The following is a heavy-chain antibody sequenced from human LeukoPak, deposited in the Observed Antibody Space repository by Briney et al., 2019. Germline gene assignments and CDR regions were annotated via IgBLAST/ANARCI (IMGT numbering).Heavy chain of an antibody. V-gene: IGHV1-18*01. J-gene: IGHJ4*02. Sequence: ASVKVSCKASGGTFSSYAISWVRQAPGQGLEWMGWISAYNGNTNYAQKLQGRVTMTTDTSTSTAYMELRSLRSDDTAVYYCARDGNYYDIPRGDYWGQGTLVTVSS. CDR1: GGTFSSYA. D-gene: IGHD3-22*01. CDR2: ISAYNGNT. CDR3: ARDGNYYDIPRGDY.